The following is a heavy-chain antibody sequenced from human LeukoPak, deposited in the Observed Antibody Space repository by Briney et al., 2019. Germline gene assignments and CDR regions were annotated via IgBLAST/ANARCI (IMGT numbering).Heavy chain of an antibody. D-gene: IGHD6-13*01. CDR3: AKGHGSSWSFFDY. CDR1: GFTFKYYA. CDR2: IDGSGDDT. V-gene: IGHV3-23*01. J-gene: IGHJ4*02. Sequence: PGGSLRLSCAASGFTFKYYAMTWVRQAPGKGLEWVAAIDGSGDDTYYAESVKGRFTISRDNSQNTLYLQLNSLRAEDTAVYYCAKGHGSSWSFFDYWGQGTLVTVSS.